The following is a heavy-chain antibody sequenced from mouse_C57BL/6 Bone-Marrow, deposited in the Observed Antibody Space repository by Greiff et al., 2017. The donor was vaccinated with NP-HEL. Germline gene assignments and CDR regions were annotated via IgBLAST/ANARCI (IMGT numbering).Heavy chain of an antibody. CDR1: GYTFTSYW. V-gene: IGHV1-53*01. J-gene: IGHJ3*01. CDR3: ARYDGYYVFFAY. CDR2: INPSNGGT. Sequence: VKLQQPGTELVKPGASVKLSCKASGYTFTSYWMHWVKQRPGQGLEWIGNINPSNGGTNYNEKFKSKATLTVDKSSSTAYMQLSSLTSEDSAVYYCARYDGYYVFFAYWGQGTLVTVSA. D-gene: IGHD2-3*01.